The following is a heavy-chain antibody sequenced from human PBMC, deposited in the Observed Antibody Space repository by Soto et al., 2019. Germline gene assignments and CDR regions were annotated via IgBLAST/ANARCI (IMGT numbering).Heavy chain of an antibody. CDR1: GFSLTTSGVG. CDR3: AHVQEGLDP. J-gene: IGHJ5*02. V-gene: IGHV2-5*02. Sequence: QITLKESGPTVVKPTQTLTLTCTFSGFSLTTSGVGVGWIRQPPGKALEWLALIYWGDDKYYSPSLKTRLTITKDTSRNQVVLTMTNMDPVDTATYYCAHVQEGLDPWGQGTLVTVSS. CDR2: IYWGDDK.